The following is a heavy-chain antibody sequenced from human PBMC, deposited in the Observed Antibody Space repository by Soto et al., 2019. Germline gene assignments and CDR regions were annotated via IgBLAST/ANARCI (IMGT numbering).Heavy chain of an antibody. CDR3: ARDGHAYYDFWSGSSYYYYGMDV. V-gene: IGHV4-31*03. Sequence: SETLSLTCTVSGGSISSNGHYWSWIRQHPGKGLEWIGYIYYSGNTYYNPSLKSRVTISLDTSKKQFSLKLTSVTAADTAVYYCARDGHAYYDFWSGSSYYYYGMDVWGQGTTVTVSS. J-gene: IGHJ6*02. D-gene: IGHD3-3*01. CDR2: IYYSGNT. CDR1: GGSISSNGHY.